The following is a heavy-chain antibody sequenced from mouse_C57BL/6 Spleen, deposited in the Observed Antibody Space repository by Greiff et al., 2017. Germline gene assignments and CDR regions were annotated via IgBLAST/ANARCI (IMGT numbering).Heavy chain of an antibody. V-gene: IGHV1-43*01. J-gene: IGHJ4*01. CDR2: VNPSTGGT. CDR3: ARYSYDYDGSMDY. Sequence: EVQLQQSGPELVKPGASVKISCKASGYSFTGYYLHWVKQSSEKSLEWIGEVNPSTGGTSYNQKFKGKATLTVDKSSSTAYMQLKSLTSEDSAVYYCARYSYDYDGSMDYWGQGTSVTVSS. CDR1: GYSFTGYY. D-gene: IGHD2-4*01.